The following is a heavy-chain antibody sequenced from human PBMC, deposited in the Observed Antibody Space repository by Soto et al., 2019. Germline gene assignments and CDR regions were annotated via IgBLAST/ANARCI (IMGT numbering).Heavy chain of an antibody. D-gene: IGHD4-17*01. CDR1: GFTFGSNA. V-gene: IGHV3-23*01. CDR2: ISGSGATT. CDR3: AKHLMATVTKGGLDY. Sequence: EVQVLESGGGLVQPGGSLRLSCSVSGFTFGSNAMRWVRQAPGKGLEWVSAISGSGATTYYADSVKGRFTISRDNSKNTLFLQMNSLRAEDTAVYYCAKHLMATVTKGGLDYWGQGTLVTVSS. J-gene: IGHJ4*02.